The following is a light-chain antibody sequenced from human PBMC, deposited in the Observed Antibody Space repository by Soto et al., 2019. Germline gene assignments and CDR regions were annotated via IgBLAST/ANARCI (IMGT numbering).Light chain of an antibody. CDR2: DAS. J-gene: IGKJ1*01. CDR3: QQYNSYSRWS. CDR1: QSINIW. Sequence: DIQLTQSPSTLSASVGDRVTISCRASQSINIWLAWYQEKPGRAPRLLISDASNLESGVPSRFSGSGSGTDFTLTISSLQPDDFATYYCQQYNSYSRWSFGQGTKVEVK. V-gene: IGKV1-5*01.